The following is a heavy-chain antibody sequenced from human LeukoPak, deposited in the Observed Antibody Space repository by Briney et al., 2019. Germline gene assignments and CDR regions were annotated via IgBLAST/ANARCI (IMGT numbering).Heavy chain of an antibody. CDR2: IKQDGSEK. V-gene: IGHV3-7*01. CDR3: VRGAGYVLSY. D-gene: IGHD5-12*01. Sequence: GGSLRRSSAASGFTLCSYWMNWVPQAPGEGLVGVANIKQDGSEKYYVDSVRGRFTISRDNTKNSLYLQMNSLGVDETAGYYCVRGAGYVLSYWGQGTLVAVSS. J-gene: IGHJ4*02. CDR1: GFTLCSYW.